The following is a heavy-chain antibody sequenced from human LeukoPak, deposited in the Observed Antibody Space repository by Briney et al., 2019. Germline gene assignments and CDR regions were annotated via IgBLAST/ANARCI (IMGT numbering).Heavy chain of an antibody. CDR3: ARSAYNWNDDWFDP. Sequence: SETLSLTCAVYGGSFSGYYWSWIRQPPGKGLEWIGEINHSGSTNYNPSLKSRVTILVDTSKNQFSLKLSSVTAADTAVYYCARSAYNWNDDWFDPWGQGTLVTVSS. CDR1: GGSFSGYY. CDR2: INHSGST. D-gene: IGHD1-1*01. J-gene: IGHJ5*02. V-gene: IGHV4-34*01.